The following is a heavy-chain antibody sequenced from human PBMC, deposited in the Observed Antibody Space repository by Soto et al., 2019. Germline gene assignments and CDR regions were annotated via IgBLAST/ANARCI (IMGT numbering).Heavy chain of an antibody. J-gene: IGHJ4*02. CDR1: GFTFSSYG. V-gene: IGHV3-30*18. CDR2: VLYDGRNK. Sequence: GGSLRLSCAASGFTFSSYGMHWVRQAPGKGLEWVAVVLYDGRNKYYADSVKGRFTISRDNSKNTVYLQMNSLRAEDTAVYYCAKAGYYDSSGYYELEYWGQGTLVTVSS. CDR3: AKAGYYDSSGYYELEY. D-gene: IGHD3-22*01.